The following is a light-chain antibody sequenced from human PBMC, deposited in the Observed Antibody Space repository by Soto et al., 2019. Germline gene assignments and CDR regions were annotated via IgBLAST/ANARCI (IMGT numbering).Light chain of an antibody. Sequence: AIRMPQSPSSFSASTGDRVTMTCRASQGISSYLAWYQQKPGKAPKLLIYAASTLQSGVPSRFSGSGSGTDFTLTISRLEPEDFAVYYCQQYGRSPTTFGQGTKVDIK. J-gene: IGKJ1*01. CDR2: AAS. V-gene: IGKV1-8*01. CDR1: QGISSY. CDR3: QQYGRSPTT.